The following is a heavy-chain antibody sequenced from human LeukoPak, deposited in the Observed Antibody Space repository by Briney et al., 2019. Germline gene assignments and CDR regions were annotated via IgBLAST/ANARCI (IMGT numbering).Heavy chain of an antibody. V-gene: IGHV3-21*01. CDR2: ISSSSSYI. Sequence: NAGGSLRLSCAAAGFTFSSYSMNWVRQAPGKGLEWVSSISSSSSYIYYADSVKGRFTISRDNAKNSLYLQMNSLRAEDTAVYYCAKYFYDIMTFRTPYYYYGMDVWGQGTTFTVSS. CDR3: AKYFYDIMTFRTPYYYYGMDV. CDR1: GFTFSSYS. J-gene: IGHJ6*02. D-gene: IGHD3-9*01.